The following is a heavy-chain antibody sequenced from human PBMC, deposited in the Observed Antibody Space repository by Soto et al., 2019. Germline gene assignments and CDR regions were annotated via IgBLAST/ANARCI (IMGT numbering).Heavy chain of an antibody. CDR1: GYTFTNYG. V-gene: IGHV1-18*01. CDR2: ISGYNGNT. J-gene: IGHJ4*02. Sequence: WASVKVSCKASGYTFTNYGICWVRQAPGQGLEWLGWISGYNGNTNYAQNFQDRVTLTTDTSTSTAYMELRSLRSDDTALYYCARDGHWNDLDYWGQGTLVTVSS. CDR3: ARDGHWNDLDY. D-gene: IGHD1-1*01.